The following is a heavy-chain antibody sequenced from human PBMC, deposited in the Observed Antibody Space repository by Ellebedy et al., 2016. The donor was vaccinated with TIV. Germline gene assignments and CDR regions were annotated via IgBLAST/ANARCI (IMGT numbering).Heavy chain of an antibody. CDR2: ISDSGGTT. D-gene: IGHD6-25*01. J-gene: IGHJ4*02. V-gene: IGHV3-23*01. CDR1: GFTFSSYA. Sequence: GESLKISCAASGFTFSSYAMSWVRQVPGKGLEWVSVISDSGGTTNYADSVKGRFTISRDNSKNTLYLQMTSLRAEDTAVYYCAKGGVSVGPPPLDYWGQGTQLSVAS. CDR3: AKGGVSVGPPPLDY.